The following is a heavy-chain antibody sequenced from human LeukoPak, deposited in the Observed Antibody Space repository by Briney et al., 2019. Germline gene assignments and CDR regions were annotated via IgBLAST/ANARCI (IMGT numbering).Heavy chain of an antibody. V-gene: IGHV4-39*07. CDR2: IYNTGST. J-gene: IGHJ4*02. D-gene: IGHD3-9*01. CDR3: ATGGDFDFPTPFDY. CDR1: GGSISSGTYY. Sequence: PSETLSLTCTVSGGSISSGTYYWGWIRQPPGKGLEWIGSIYNTGSTYYNPSLKSRVTISVDTSKNQFSLKLSSVTAADTAVYYCATGGDFDFPTPFDYWGQGTLVTVSS.